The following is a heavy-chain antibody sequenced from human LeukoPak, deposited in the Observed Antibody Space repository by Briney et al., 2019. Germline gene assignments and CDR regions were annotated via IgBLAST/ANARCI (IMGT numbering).Heavy chain of an antibody. J-gene: IGHJ6*02. CDR3: ASLTDSSSWPNYYYYGMDV. CDR1: GFTFSSYA. V-gene: IGHV3-30*04. CDR2: ISYDGSNK. Sequence: GGSLRLSCAASGFTFSSYAMQWVRQAPGKGLEWVAVISYDGSNKYYADSEKGRFTISRDNSKNTLYLQMNSLRAEDTAVYYCASLTDSSSWPNYYYYGMDVWGQGTTVTVSS. D-gene: IGHD6-13*01.